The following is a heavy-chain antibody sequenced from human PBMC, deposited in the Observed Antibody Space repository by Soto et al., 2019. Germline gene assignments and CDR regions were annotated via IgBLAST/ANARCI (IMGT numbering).Heavy chain of an antibody. Sequence: PGGYLILSCAASGFTFIIYAMTWVGQAPGKGLEWVSGISGSGGGKYYADSVKGRFTISIDSSKNTLYLQMNSLTAEDTAVYYCARDASRYDWNYVLDYWGQGTTVTVSS. V-gene: IGHV3-23*01. J-gene: IGHJ4*02. CDR2: ISGSGGGK. CDR1: GFTFIIYA. CDR3: ARDASRYDWNYVLDY. D-gene: IGHD1-7*01.